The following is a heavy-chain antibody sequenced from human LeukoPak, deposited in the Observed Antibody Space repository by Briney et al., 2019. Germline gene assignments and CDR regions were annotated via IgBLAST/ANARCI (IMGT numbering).Heavy chain of an antibody. CDR3: AREKWLRLGGYFDY. CDR1: GFTLSSYA. J-gene: IGHJ4*02. CDR2: ISYGGSNK. D-gene: IGHD5-12*01. Sequence: GGSLRLSCAASGFTLSSYAMHWVRQAPGKGLEWVAVISYGGSNKYYADSVKGRFTISRDNVKNSLYLQMNSLRAEDTAVYYCAREKWLRLGGYFDYWGQGTLVTVSS. V-gene: IGHV3-30-3*01.